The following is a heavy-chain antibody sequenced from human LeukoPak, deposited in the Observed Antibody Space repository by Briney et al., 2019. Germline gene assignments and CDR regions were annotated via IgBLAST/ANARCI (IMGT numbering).Heavy chain of an antibody. CDR3: VSGAGSYYPFDF. Sequence: GGFLRLSCVASGFTFSDQYMSWLRQVPGKGLEWVSYVSSSSTYTNYADSVKGRCTISRDNAKNSVYLQMNSLRAEDTAVYYCVSGAGSYYPFDFWGQGTQVTVSS. J-gene: IGHJ4*02. CDR2: VSSSSTYT. V-gene: IGHV3-11*03. D-gene: IGHD3-10*01. CDR1: GFTFSDQY.